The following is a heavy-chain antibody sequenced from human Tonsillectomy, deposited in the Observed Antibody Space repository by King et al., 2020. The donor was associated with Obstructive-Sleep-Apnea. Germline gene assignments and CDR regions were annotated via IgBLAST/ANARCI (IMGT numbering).Heavy chain of an antibody. J-gene: IGHJ4*02. CDR3: AKDPENTSGDYEHYFDS. V-gene: IGHV3-30*02. Sequence: VQLVESGGGVVQPGGSLRLSCAASGFTFSNYGMHWVRQAPGKGLEWVAFIRYDGSNKYYADSAKGRFIIFRDNSKNTLYLQMHSLRAEDTAVFYCAKDPENTSGDYEHYFDSWGQGTLVTVSS. CDR2: IRYDGSNK. D-gene: IGHD4-17*01. CDR1: GFTFSNYG.